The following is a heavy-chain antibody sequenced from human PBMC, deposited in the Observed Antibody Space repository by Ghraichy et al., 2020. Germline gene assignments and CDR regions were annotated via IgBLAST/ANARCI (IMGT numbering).Heavy chain of an antibody. CDR1: GLTFSSYA. Sequence: GGSLRLSCAASGLTFSSYAMSWVRQAPGKGLEWVSAISGSGGSTYYADSVKGRFTISRDNSKNTLYLQMNSLRAEDTAVYYCAKGGYSSGWYGWNSFDYWGQGTLVTVSS. V-gene: IGHV3-23*01. J-gene: IGHJ4*02. CDR3: AKGGYSSGWYGWNSFDY. D-gene: IGHD6-19*01. CDR2: ISGSGGST.